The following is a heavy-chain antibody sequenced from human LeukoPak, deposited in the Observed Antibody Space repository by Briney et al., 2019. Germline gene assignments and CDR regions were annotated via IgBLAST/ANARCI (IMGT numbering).Heavy chain of an antibody. CDR1: GFDFSTYA. CDR2: IGGGET. CDR3: AKDGQSFNSMWDYLDS. Sequence: GGSLRLSCAASGFDFSTYAMSWVRQAPGKGLEWVSGIGGGETHYADSVKGRFTTSRDNSKSTVELHMSSLRVEDTAVYYCAKDGQSFNSMWDYLDSWGRGTLVTVSS. D-gene: IGHD1-26*01. V-gene: IGHV3-23*01. J-gene: IGHJ4*02.